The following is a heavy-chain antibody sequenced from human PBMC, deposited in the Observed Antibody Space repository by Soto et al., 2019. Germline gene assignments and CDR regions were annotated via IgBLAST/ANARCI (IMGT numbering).Heavy chain of an antibody. CDR3: ARGGGSSPMGSARGAFDI. Sequence: QVQLVQSGAEVKKPGASVKVSCKASGYTFTSYAMHWVRQAPGQRLEWMGWINAGNGNTKYSQKFQGRVTITRDTPASTAYMELSSLRSEATAVYYCARGGGSSPMGSARGAFDIWGQGTMVTVSS. CDR1: GYTFTSYA. CDR2: INAGNGNT. V-gene: IGHV1-3*01. D-gene: IGHD2-15*01. J-gene: IGHJ3*02.